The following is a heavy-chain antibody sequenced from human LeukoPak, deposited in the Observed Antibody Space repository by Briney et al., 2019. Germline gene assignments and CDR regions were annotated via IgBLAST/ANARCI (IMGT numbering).Heavy chain of an antibody. Sequence: LSCAPKGWTISRYGMHVVRQAPGKVMEWVAGIWYDGSNKYYADSVKGRFTISRDNSKNTLYLQMNSLRAEDTAVYYCARGGIAARPVVYYYGMDVWGQGTTVTVSS. CDR2: IWYDGSNK. V-gene: IGHV3-33*01. CDR1: GWTISRYG. J-gene: IGHJ6*02. D-gene: IGHD6-6*01. CDR3: ARGGIAARPVVYYYGMDV.